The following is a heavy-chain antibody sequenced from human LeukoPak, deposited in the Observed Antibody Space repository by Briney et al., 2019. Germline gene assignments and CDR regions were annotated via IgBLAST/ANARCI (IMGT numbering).Heavy chain of an antibody. CDR1: GGSFSAYY. J-gene: IGHJ4*02. V-gene: IGHV4-34*01. CDR2: INHSGTT. Sequence: SETLSLTCGVYGGSFSAYYWSWIRQPPGKGLEWIGDINHSGTTNHNPSLKSRVTISVDTSKNQFSLKLSSVIAADTAVYYCARRYPSVRGANLRPQEVRKYYFDYWGQGTLVTVSS. CDR3: ARRYPSVRGANLRPQEVRKYYFDY. D-gene: IGHD3-10*01.